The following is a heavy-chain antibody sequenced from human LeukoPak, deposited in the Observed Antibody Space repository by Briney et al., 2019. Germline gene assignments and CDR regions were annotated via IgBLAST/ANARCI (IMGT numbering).Heavy chain of an antibody. V-gene: IGHV1-69*06. Sequence: SVKVSCTASGGTFSSYASSWVRQAPGQGLEWMGGIIPIFGTANYAQKFQGRVTITADKSTSTAYMELSSLRSEDTAVYYCARDGGYYDYVWGSYRFDYWGQGTLVTVSS. CDR3: ARDGGYYDYVWGSYRFDY. D-gene: IGHD3-16*02. CDR1: GGTFSSYA. CDR2: IIPIFGTA. J-gene: IGHJ4*02.